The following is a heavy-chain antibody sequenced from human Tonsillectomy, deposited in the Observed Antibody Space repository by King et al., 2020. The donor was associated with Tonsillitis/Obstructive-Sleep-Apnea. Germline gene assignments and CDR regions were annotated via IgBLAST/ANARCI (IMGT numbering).Heavy chain of an antibody. J-gene: IGHJ5*02. Sequence: QLVQSGAEVKKPGASVKVSCKASGYTFTGYYMLWVRQAPGQGLEWMGRINPNSGSTNYAQKFQGRVTMTRDTSISTAYMELSRLRSDDTAVYYCARDLSRPPLFDPWGQGTLVTVSS. CDR3: ARDLSRPPLFDP. CDR2: INPNSGST. V-gene: IGHV1-2*06. CDR1: GYTFTGYY.